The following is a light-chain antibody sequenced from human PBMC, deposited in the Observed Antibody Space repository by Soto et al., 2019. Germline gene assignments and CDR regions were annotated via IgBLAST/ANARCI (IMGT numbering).Light chain of an antibody. V-gene: IGLV1-40*01. CDR2: VTN. CDR3: QAYGSSLSGSL. J-gene: IGLJ2*01. Sequence: QSVLTQPPSVSGAPGQRVTISCNGTSSNIGAGYGVHWYQQLPGTAPKLLIFVTNNRPSGVPDRFSGSKSGTSASLAIAGLQIEEEADYYCQAYGSSLSGSLFGGGTKLTVL. CDR1: SSNIGAGYG.